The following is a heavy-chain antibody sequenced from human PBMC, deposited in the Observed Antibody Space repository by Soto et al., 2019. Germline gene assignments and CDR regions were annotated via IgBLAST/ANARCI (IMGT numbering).Heavy chain of an antibody. J-gene: IGHJ5*02. Sequence: GPTLVNPTQTLTLTCTFSGFSLSTSGVTVGWIRQPPGKALEWLALIYWDDEKRYSTSLKSRVTITKDTSKNQVVLTVANMDPVDTATYYCAHRSILSGIHPFDPWGQGILVSVSS. D-gene: IGHD2-8*01. CDR2: IYWDDEK. V-gene: IGHV2-5*02. CDR1: GFSLSTSGVT. CDR3: AHRSILSGIHPFDP.